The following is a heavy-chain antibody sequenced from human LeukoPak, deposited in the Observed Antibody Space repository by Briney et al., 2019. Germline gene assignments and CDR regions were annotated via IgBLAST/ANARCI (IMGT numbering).Heavy chain of an antibody. CDR2: IFYSGST. D-gene: IGHD1-14*01. Sequence: SETLSLTCTVSGVSIRSYYWNWIRQPPGKGLEWIRYIFYSGSTNYNPPLKSRVTISVDTSKDQFSLKLNSVTAADTAVYYCARGPGGYYFDYWGQGTLVTVSS. J-gene: IGHJ4*02. V-gene: IGHV4-59*01. CDR1: GVSIRSYY. CDR3: ARGPGGYYFDY.